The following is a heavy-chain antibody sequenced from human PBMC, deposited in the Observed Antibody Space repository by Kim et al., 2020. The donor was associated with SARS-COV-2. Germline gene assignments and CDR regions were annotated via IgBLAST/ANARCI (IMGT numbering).Heavy chain of an antibody. CDR3: AGPRNTAYGMDV. J-gene: IGHJ6*02. V-gene: IGHV3-74*01. CDR1: GFTFSGSW. Sequence: GGSLRLSCSASGFTFSGSWMHWVRQAPGKGLVWVSRINSGENYISYADSVKGRFTISKDNAKNTLYLQMNSLRAEDTAVYYCAGPRNTAYGMDVWGQGTT. CDR2: INSGENYI. D-gene: IGHD5-18*01.